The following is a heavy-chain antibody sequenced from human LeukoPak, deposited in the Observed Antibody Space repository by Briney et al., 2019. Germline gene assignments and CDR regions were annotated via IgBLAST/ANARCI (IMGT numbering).Heavy chain of an antibody. V-gene: IGHV1-8*01. CDR1: GYTFTSYD. D-gene: IGHD2-15*01. CDR2: MNPNSGNT. J-gene: IGHJ6*02. CDR3: ARAPRYCSGGSCYSFYYGMDV. Sequence: ASVTVSCMASGYTFTSYDINWVRQAAGQGLEWMGWMNPNSGNTGYAQKFQGRVTMTRNTSISTAYMELSSLRSEDTAVYYCARAPRYCSGGSCYSFYYGMDVWGQGTTVTVSS.